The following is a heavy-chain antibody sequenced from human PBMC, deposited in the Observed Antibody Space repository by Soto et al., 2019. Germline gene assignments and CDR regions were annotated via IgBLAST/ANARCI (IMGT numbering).Heavy chain of an antibody. Sequence: QLVESGGRGVQPGRSLRLSCEASEFTFSSYAMHWVRQAPGRGLEWVALISFDGRKEYYADSVKGRFIVSRDNSRSMVYLQMDSVRPDDTAIYYCARPIPRWSYHYGMDVWGQGTTVTVSS. CDR1: EFTFSSYA. CDR3: ARPIPRWSYHYGMDV. D-gene: IGHD2-15*01. V-gene: IGHV3-30*03. CDR2: ISFDGRKE. J-gene: IGHJ6*02.